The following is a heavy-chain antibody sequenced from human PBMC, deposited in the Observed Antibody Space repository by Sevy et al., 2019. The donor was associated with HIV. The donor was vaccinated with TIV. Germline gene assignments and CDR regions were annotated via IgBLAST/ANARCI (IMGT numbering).Heavy chain of an antibody. CDR3: PSGIAVVGTVYFDY. CDR2: IRNQANNYTT. Sequence: GGSLRLSCAVSGFTFSGSAMDWVRHTSGKGLEWLGRIRNQANNYTTTYAASVKGRFVISRDDSKNTAYLHMSNLKSEDTAVYFCPSGIAVVGTVYFDYWGRGTLVTVSS. CDR1: GFTFSGSA. D-gene: IGHD6-19*01. J-gene: IGHJ4*02. V-gene: IGHV3-73*01.